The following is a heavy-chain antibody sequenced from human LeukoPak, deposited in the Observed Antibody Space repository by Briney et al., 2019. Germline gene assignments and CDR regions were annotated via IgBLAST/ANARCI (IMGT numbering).Heavy chain of an antibody. CDR2: INTDGSTT. J-gene: IGHJ6*03. CDR1: GFAFSRYW. Sequence: GGSLRLSCAASGFAFSRYWMHWVRQAPGEGLVWVSHINTDGSTTNFADSVKGRFSVSRDNAKNTLYLQMNSLRAEDTAVYYCARDRPYSSSSRGYYYYMDVWGKGTTVTVSS. V-gene: IGHV3-74*01. CDR3: ARDRPYSSSSRGYYYYMDV. D-gene: IGHD6-6*01.